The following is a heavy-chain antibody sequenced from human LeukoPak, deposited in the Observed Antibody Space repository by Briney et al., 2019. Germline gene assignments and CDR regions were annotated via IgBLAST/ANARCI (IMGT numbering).Heavy chain of an antibody. CDR3: AKVQMSTGWTFDF. J-gene: IGHJ4*02. D-gene: IGHD2-2*01. CDR2: INSRSSTI. CDR1: RFTFSNYG. Sequence: GGSLRLSCAASRFTFSNYGVNWVRQAPGKGLEWVSYINSRSSTIYYADSVRGRFTISRDNSGNTLYLQLRGLGAEDTATYYCAKVQMSTGWTFDFWGQGSLVTVSS. V-gene: IGHV3-48*01.